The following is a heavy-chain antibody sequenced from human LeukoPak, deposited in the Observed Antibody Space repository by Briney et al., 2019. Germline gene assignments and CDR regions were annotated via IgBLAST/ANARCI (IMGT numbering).Heavy chain of an antibody. J-gene: IGHJ1*01. Sequence: GGSLRLSCAASGFTFSSYAMSWVRQAPGKGLEWVSSISGSGGRTHYTDSVKGRFTISRDNSKNTLYLQMNSLRAEDTAVYYCARGNSYDSSGYPEYFQNWGQGTLVTVSS. CDR3: ARGNSYDSSGYPEYFQN. CDR1: GFTFSSYA. D-gene: IGHD3-22*01. CDR2: ISGSGGRT. V-gene: IGHV3-23*01.